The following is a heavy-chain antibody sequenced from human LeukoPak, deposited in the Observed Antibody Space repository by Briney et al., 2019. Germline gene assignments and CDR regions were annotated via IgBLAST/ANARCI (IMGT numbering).Heavy chain of an antibody. V-gene: IGHV1-2*06. D-gene: IGHD5-18*01. Sequence: ASVKVSCKASGYTITGYYIQWVRQASGQGLEWMGRINPNSGGTTYAQKYQGGVNITRDKSVRPAYTELSRLRSDDTAVYYCAREGSGYSYGYGSWGQGTLVTVSS. J-gene: IGHJ4*02. CDR1: GYTITGYY. CDR3: AREGSGYSYGYGS. CDR2: INPNSGGT.